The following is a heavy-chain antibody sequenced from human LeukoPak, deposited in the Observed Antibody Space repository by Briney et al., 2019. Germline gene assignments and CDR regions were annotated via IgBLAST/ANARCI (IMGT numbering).Heavy chain of an antibody. V-gene: IGHV3-74*01. CDR2: ISSDGSST. D-gene: IGHD3-10*02. Sequence: GGSLRLSCAASGFIFSSYWMHWVRHAPGKGLVWVSRISSDGSSTTYADSVKGRFTISRDNAKNTLYLQMNSLRAEDTAVYYCAELGITMIGGVWGKGTTVTISS. CDR1: GFIFSSYW. J-gene: IGHJ6*04. CDR3: AELGITMIGGV.